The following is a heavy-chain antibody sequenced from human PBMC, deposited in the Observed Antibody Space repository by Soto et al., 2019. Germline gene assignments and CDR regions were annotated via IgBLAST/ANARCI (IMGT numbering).Heavy chain of an antibody. Sequence: GGSLRLSCAASGFTFSSYAMSWVRQAPGKGLEWVSAISGSGGSTYYADSVKGRFTISRDNSKNTLYLQMNSLRAEDTAVYYCAKKIRIAVAGTPLDYWGQGTLVTVSS. CDR1: GFTFSSYA. CDR2: ISGSGGST. V-gene: IGHV3-23*01. J-gene: IGHJ4*02. D-gene: IGHD6-19*01. CDR3: AKKIRIAVAGTPLDY.